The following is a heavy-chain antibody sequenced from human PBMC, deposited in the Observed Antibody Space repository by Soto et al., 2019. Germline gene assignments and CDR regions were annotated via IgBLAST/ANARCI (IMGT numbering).Heavy chain of an antibody. J-gene: IGHJ4*03. Sequence: GGSLRLACAAWGFIFTNYAMNWVGQAPGKGLEWVSVIGGRGNSAYYADSVQGRFTISSDNSKNTLSLQMSSLTAHDPAIYFLVRERPGSFLFRGRGPMVTVSS. CDR1: GFIFTNYA. CDR2: IGGRGNSA. D-gene: IGHD1-1*01. V-gene: IGHV3-23*01. CDR3: VRERPGSFLF.